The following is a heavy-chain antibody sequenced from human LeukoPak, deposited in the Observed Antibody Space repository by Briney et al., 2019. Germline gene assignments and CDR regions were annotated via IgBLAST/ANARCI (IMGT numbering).Heavy chain of an antibody. Sequence: PGGSLRLSCAASGFTFSSYSMTWVRQAPGKGLGWVSSISSSSSYIYYADSVKGRFTISRDNAKNSLYLQMNSLRAEDTTVYYCARDNVGYYDFWSGFPLDYWGQGTLVTVSS. D-gene: IGHD3-3*01. CDR2: ISSSSSYI. V-gene: IGHV3-21*01. J-gene: IGHJ4*02. CDR1: GFTFSSYS. CDR3: ARDNVGYYDFWSGFPLDY.